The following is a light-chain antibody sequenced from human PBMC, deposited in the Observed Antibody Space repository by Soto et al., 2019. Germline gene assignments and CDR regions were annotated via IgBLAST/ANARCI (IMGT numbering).Light chain of an antibody. Sequence: DIQMTQSPSSLSASVGDRVTITCRASQGISNYLAWYQQKPGKVPKLLIYAASTLQSGVPSRFSCSGSGTDFPLTISSLKPEDVATYYCQQYNSAPPFTFGPGTKVDIK. CDR1: QGISNY. CDR2: AAS. CDR3: QQYNSAPPFT. V-gene: IGKV1-27*01. J-gene: IGKJ3*01.